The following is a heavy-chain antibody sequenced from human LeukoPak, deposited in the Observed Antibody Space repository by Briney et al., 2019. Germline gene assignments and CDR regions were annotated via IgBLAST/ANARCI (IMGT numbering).Heavy chain of an antibody. CDR3: TTDMETDAFDI. J-gene: IGHJ3*02. CDR1: GFTFSNAR. D-gene: IGHD3-3*01. CDR2: IKSKTDGGTT. Sequence: GGSLRLSCPASGFTFSNARMTWVRQAPGKGLEWVGRIKSKTDGGTTDYAAPVKGRFTISRDDSKITLYLQMNSLKTEDTAVYYCTTDMETDAFDIWGQGTMVTVS. V-gene: IGHV3-15*01.